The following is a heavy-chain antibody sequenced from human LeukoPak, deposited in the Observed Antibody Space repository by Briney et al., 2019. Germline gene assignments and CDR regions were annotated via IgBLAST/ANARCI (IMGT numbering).Heavy chain of an antibody. J-gene: IGHJ5*02. Sequence: QPGGSLRLSCAASGFTFSTYSMNWVRQAPGKGLEWVSSISTSSSYINYADSVKGRFTISRDNAKNSMYLQMNSLRAEDTAMYYCARGSQRVAGHDNWFDPWGQGTLVTVSS. CDR1: GFTFSTYS. V-gene: IGHV3-21*01. CDR3: ARGSQRVAGHDNWFDP. CDR2: ISTSSSYI. D-gene: IGHD6-19*01.